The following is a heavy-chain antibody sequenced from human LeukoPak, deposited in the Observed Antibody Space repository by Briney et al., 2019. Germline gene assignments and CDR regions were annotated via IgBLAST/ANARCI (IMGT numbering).Heavy chain of an antibody. J-gene: IGHJ4*02. CDR3: AREGRYYYDSSGYYSMGYFDY. CDR2: IVGSGAPT. D-gene: IGHD3-22*01. Sequence: GGSLRLSCTPSGFTFSIYPMSWVRQAPGRGLEWVSAIVGSGAPTYYADSVKGRFTISRDNAKNSLYLQMNSLRAEDTAVYYCAREGRYYYDSSGYYSMGYFDYWGQGTLVTVSS. CDR1: GFTFSIYP. V-gene: IGHV3-23*01.